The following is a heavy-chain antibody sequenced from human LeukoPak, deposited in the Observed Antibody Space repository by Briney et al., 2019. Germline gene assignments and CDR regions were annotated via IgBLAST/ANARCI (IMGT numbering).Heavy chain of an antibody. CDR1: GCSISSHY. V-gene: IGHV4-59*11. D-gene: IGHD3-3*01. J-gene: IGHJ6*03. Sequence: SETLSLTCTVSGCSISSHYWSWIRQPPGKGLEWIGYIYYSGSNNYNPSLKHGVTISVDASKNQFSLKLSSVTAADSAVYYCATNPRPFAIFGVVIPYYYYMDVWGKGTTVTVSS. CDR2: IYYSGSN. CDR3: ATNPRPFAIFGVVIPYYYYMDV.